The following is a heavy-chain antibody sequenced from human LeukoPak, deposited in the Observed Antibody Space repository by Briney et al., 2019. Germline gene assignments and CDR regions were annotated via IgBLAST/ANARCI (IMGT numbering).Heavy chain of an antibody. CDR1: GFTFSSYS. CDR3: ARVGYCSGGSCYYYYYYYMDV. J-gene: IGHJ6*03. Sequence: GGSLRLSCAASGFTFSSYSTNWVRQAPGKGLEWVSYISSSSSTIYYADSVKGRFTISRDNAKNSLYLQMNSLRAEDTAVYYCARVGYCSGGSCYYYYYYYMDVWGKGTTVTVSS. D-gene: IGHD2-15*01. V-gene: IGHV3-48*01. CDR2: ISSSSSTI.